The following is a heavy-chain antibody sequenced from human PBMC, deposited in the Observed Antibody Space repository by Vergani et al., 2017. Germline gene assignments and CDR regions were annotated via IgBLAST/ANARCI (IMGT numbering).Heavy chain of an antibody. V-gene: IGHV1-69*01. CDR2: IIPIFGTA. Sequence: QVQLVQSGAEVKKPGSSVKVSCKASGGTFSSYAISWVRQAPGQGLEWMGGIIPIFGTANYAQKFQGRVTITADESTSTAYMELSSLRSEDTAVYYCASVKTTVTTQDRHYYYYYYMDVWGKGSTVTVSS. D-gene: IGHD4-17*01. CDR1: GGTFSSYA. CDR3: ASVKTTVTTQDRHYYYYYYMDV. J-gene: IGHJ6*03.